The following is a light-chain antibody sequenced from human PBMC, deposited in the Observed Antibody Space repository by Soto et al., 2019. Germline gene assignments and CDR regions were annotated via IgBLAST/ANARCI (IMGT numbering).Light chain of an antibody. Sequence: DIQMTQSPSSLSASLGDRVTTTCQASHDIRNYLNWYQQKPGQAPKLLIHDASRLQTGVPSRFSGSGSGTDFIFTISSLQPDDIATYHCQQYDNLPLTFGGGTKVDI. CDR1: HDIRNY. CDR3: QQYDNLPLT. V-gene: IGKV1-33*01. J-gene: IGKJ4*01. CDR2: DAS.